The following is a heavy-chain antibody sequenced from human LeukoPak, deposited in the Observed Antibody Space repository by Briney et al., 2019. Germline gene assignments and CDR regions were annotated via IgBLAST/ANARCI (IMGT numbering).Heavy chain of an antibody. V-gene: IGHV3-30*02. CDR1: GFTFSRNG. D-gene: IGHD1-20*01. CDR3: AKDLTGAGAFDY. Sequence: GGSLRLSCAASGFTFSRNGMHWVRQAPGKGLEWMALTWYDGSNNYADSVKGRFTISRDNSQNTLYLQMNSLRREDTAVYYCAKDLTGAGAFDYWGQGTLVTVSS. CDR2: TWYDGSN. J-gene: IGHJ4*02.